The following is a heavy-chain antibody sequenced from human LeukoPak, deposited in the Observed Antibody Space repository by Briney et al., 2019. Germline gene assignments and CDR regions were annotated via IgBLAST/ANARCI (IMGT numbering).Heavy chain of an antibody. CDR3: ARTYSSSWFGAFDI. J-gene: IGHJ3*02. D-gene: IGHD6-13*01. Sequence: KPSETLSLTCTGSGGSISSYYWSWIRQPPGKGLEWIGYIYYSGSTNYNPSLKSRVTISVDSSKNQFSLKLSSVTAADTAVYYCARTYSSSWFGAFDIWGQGTMVTVSS. CDR1: GGSISSYY. V-gene: IGHV4-59*08. CDR2: IYYSGST.